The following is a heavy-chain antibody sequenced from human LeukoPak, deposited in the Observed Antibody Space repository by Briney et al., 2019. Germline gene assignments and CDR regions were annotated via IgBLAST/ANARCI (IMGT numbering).Heavy chain of an antibody. Sequence: SETLSLTCTVSGGSISSYYWSWIRQPAGKGLEWIGRIYTSGSTNYNPSLKSRVTMSVDTSKNQFSLKLSSVTAADTAVYYCARGYGDFRVEGRYFHSWGQGTLVTVSS. CDR2: IYTSGST. V-gene: IGHV4-4*07. J-gene: IGHJ4*02. CDR1: GGSISSYY. CDR3: ARGYGDFRVEGRYFHS. D-gene: IGHD4-17*01.